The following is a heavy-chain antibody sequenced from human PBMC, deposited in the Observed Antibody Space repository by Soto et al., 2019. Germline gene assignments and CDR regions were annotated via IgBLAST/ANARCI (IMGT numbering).Heavy chain of an antibody. V-gene: IGHV3-30*18. CDR2: ISYDGSNK. Sequence: QVKLLESGGGVVQPGRSLRLSCAASGFTFSSYGMHWVRQAPGKGLEWVAVISYDGSNKYYADSVKGRFTISRDNSKNTLYLQMNSLRAEDTAVYYCAKGRGSSWGYYFDYWGQGTLVTVSS. D-gene: IGHD6-13*01. J-gene: IGHJ4*02. CDR3: AKGRGSSWGYYFDY. CDR1: GFTFSSYG.